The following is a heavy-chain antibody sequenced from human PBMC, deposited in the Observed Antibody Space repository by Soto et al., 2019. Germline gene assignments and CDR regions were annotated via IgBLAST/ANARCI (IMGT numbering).Heavy chain of an antibody. CDR3: AKSSGARGVILTFAY. J-gene: IGHJ4*02. CDR1: GFTFSSYA. D-gene: IGHD3-16*01. Sequence: EVQLLESGGGLVQPGGSLRLSCAASGFTFSSYAMSWVRQAPGKGLEWVSAISGSGGSTYYADSVKGRFTISRDNSKNTLYLQINSLRAEDTAVYYCAKSSGARGVILTFAYWGQGALVTVSS. V-gene: IGHV3-23*01. CDR2: ISGSGGST.